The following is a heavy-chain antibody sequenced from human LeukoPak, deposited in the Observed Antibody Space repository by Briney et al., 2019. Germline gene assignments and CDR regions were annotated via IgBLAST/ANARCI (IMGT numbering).Heavy chain of an antibody. CDR3: AKDTQYCSGGSCYPPDY. Sequence: PGGSLRLSCAASGFTFSSYAMSWVRQAPGKGLEWVSAISGSGGSTYYADSVKGRFTISRDNSKNTLYLQMNSLRAEDTAVYYCAKDTQYCSGGSCYPPDYWGQGTLVTVSS. CDR1: GFTFSSYA. J-gene: IGHJ4*02. D-gene: IGHD2-15*01. V-gene: IGHV3-23*01. CDR2: ISGSGGST.